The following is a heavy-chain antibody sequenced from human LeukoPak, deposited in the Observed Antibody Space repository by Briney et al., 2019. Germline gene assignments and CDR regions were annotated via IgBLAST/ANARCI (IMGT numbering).Heavy chain of an antibody. V-gene: IGHV7-4-1*02. D-gene: IGHD3-22*01. J-gene: IGHJ4*02. CDR1: GYNFTNYT. CDR3: ARGHDTTDYFAF. CDR2: IDTNTGNP. Sequence: GASVKVSCKASGYNFTNYTVNWVRQAPGQGLEWMGWIDTNTGNPTYVQGFTERFVFSSDTSVSTTYLQINSLKAEDIAVYYCARGHDTTDYFAFWGQGTLVTVSS.